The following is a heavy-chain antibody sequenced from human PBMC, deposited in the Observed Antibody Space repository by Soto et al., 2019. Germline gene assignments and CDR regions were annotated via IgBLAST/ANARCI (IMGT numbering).Heavy chain of an antibody. CDR2: IYTSGST. CDR1: GGSISSYY. D-gene: IGHD4-17*01. V-gene: IGHV4-4*07. J-gene: IGHJ4*02. Sequence: ETLSLTCPVSGGSISSYYWSWIRQPSGKGLEWIGRIYTSGSTNYNPSLKSRVTMSVDTSKNQFSLKLSSVTAADTAVYYCARVSHVDYGDYVFDYWGQGTLVTVYS. CDR3: ARVSHVDYGDYVFDY.